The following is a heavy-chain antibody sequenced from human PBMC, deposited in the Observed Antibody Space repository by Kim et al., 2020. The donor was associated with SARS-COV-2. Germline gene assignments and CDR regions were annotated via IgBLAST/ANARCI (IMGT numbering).Heavy chain of an antibody. D-gene: IGHD5-18*01. CDR1: GGTFSSYA. J-gene: IGHJ4*02. CDR3: ARGLFLEGGYSYGHEDY. CDR2: IIPIFGTA. Sequence: SVKVSCKASGGTFSSYAISWVRQAPGQGLEWMGGIIPIFGTANYAQKFQGRVTITADESTSTAYMELSSLRSEDTAVYYCARGLFLEGGYSYGHEDYWGQGTLVTVSS. V-gene: IGHV1-69*13.